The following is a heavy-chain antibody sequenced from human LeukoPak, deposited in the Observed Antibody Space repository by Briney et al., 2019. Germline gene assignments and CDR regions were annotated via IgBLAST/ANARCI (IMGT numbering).Heavy chain of an antibody. CDR2: ISGSGGST. D-gene: IGHD3-10*01. CDR3: AKDPEYYYGSGSYSWIDP. Sequence: PGGSLRLSCAASGFTFSSYAMSWVRQAPGKGLEWVSAISGSGGSTYYADSVKGRFTISRDNSKNTLYLQMNSLRAEDTAVYYCAKDPEYYYGSGSYSWIDPWGQGTLVTVSS. V-gene: IGHV3-23*01. J-gene: IGHJ5*02. CDR1: GFTFSSYA.